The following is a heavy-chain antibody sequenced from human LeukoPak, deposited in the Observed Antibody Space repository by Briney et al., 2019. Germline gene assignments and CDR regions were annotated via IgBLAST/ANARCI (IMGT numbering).Heavy chain of an antibody. D-gene: IGHD1-7*01. Sequence: SETLSLTCAVYGGSFSGYYWSWIRQPPGKGLEWIGEINHSGSTNYNPSLKSRVTISVNTSKNQFSLKLSSVTAADTAVYYCATHEYNWNYGSQRWFDPWGQGTLVTVSS. CDR2: INHSGST. V-gene: IGHV4-34*01. CDR3: ATHEYNWNYGSQRWFDP. CDR1: GGSFSGYY. J-gene: IGHJ5*02.